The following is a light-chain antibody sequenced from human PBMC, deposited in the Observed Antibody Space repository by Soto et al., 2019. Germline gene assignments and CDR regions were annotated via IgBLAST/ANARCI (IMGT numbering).Light chain of an antibody. V-gene: IGKV1-5*03. CDR1: QSIEDL. CDR2: RAS. Sequence: IQMTQSPATLSASVGDRVTITCWASQSIEDLLAWYQQKPGIAPKLLVYRASTLESGVPSRFSGSGSGTEFTLTINSLQPDDFATYFCQQYRSYSTFGQGTKVEI. J-gene: IGKJ1*01. CDR3: QQYRSYST.